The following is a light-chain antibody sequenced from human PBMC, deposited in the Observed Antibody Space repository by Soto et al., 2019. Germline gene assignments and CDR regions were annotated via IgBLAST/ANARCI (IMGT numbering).Light chain of an antibody. CDR3: QQRSNWPLT. CDR1: QSVSSN. J-gene: IGKJ4*01. CDR2: GAS. V-gene: IGKV3-15*01. Sequence: EIMMTQSPATLSVSNGERATLSCRASQSVSSNLAWYQQKPGQAPRLLIYGASTRATGIPARFSGTGSGTDFTLTVSSLQSEDFAVYYCQQRSNWPLTFGGGTKVAIK.